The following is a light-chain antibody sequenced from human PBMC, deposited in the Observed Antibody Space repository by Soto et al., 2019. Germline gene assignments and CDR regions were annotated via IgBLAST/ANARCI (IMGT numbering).Light chain of an antibody. Sequence: EIGMTQSPATLYVSPGERATLSCRASQGIVSTLAWYQQKPGQTPRLLIYGASTRATGVPARFSGSGSGTEFTLTINSLQSEDFAVYYCQRYNNWPLTFGGGTKVDIK. J-gene: IGKJ4*01. V-gene: IGKV3-15*01. CDR2: GAS. CDR3: QRYNNWPLT. CDR1: QGIVST.